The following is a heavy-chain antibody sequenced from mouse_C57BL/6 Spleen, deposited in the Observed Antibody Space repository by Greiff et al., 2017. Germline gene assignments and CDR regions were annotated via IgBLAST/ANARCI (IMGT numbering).Heavy chain of an antibody. D-gene: IGHD4-1*01. CDR3: ARNWEEAFDY. V-gene: IGHV1-52*01. Sequence: QVQLKQPGAELVRPGSSVKLSCKASGYTFTSYWMHWVKQRPIQGLEWIGNIDPSDSETHYNQKIKDKATLTVDKSSSTAYMQLSSLTSEDSAIYYYARNWEEAFDYWGQGTTLTVSS. CDR2: IDPSDSET. J-gene: IGHJ2*01. CDR1: GYTFTSYW.